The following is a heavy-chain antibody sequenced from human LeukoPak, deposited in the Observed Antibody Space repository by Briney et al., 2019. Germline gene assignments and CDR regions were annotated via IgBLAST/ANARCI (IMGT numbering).Heavy chain of an antibody. V-gene: IGHV3-21*01. D-gene: IGHD1-26*01. J-gene: IGHJ4*02. Sequence: GGSLRLSCAASGFTFSSYSMNWVRQAPGKGLEWVSSISSSSSYIYYADSVKGRFTISRDNAKNSLYLQMNGLRAEDTAVYYCARAKAMGATPGKYYFDYWGQGTLVTVSS. CDR1: GFTFSSYS. CDR2: ISSSSSYI. CDR3: ARAKAMGATPGKYYFDY.